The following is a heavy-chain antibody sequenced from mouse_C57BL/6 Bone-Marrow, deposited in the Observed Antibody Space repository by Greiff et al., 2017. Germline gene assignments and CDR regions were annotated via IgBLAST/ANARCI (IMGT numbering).Heavy chain of an antibody. J-gene: IGHJ4*01. CDR1: GYTFTDYY. Sequence: VQLLQSGPVLVKPGASVKLSCTASGYTFTDYYMNWVKQSHGKSLVWIGVINPYNGGTSYNQKFKGKATLTVDKSSSTAYMELNSLTSEDSAVYYCARLRDYWGQGTSVTVSS. CDR2: INPYNGGT. CDR3: ARLRDY. V-gene: IGHV1-19*01.